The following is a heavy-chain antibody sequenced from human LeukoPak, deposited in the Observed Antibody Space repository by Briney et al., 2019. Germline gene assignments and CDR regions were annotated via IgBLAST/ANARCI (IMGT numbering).Heavy chain of an antibody. Sequence: GGSLRLSCAASGFTFDDYVMHWVRHAPGRGLEWVSGISRDSANIGYADSVKGRFTVSRDNAKNSLYLQMNSLTTEGTALYYCARDFCTGCNYYFYGMDVWGRGTTVTVSS. D-gene: IGHD2-2*01. J-gene: IGHJ6*02. CDR2: ISRDSANI. CDR3: ARDFCTGCNYYFYGMDV. V-gene: IGHV3-9*01. CDR1: GFTFDDYV.